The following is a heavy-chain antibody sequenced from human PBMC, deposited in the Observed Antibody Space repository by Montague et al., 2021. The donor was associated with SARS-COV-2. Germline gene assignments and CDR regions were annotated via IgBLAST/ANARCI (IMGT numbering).Heavy chain of an antibody. J-gene: IGHJ4*02. CDR3: ARDPRYSLSWSFDY. Sequence: CAISGDSDSVNTAARNWIRQSPSRRLEWLVGTYYRSKRNYDYAVSVKSRMTTSPDTSKNQFSLQLSSVTPEDRAVYYCARDPRYSLSWSFDYWGQGTLVTVSS. CDR2: TYYRSKRNY. V-gene: IGHV6-1*01. D-gene: IGHD6-13*01. CDR1: GDSDSVNTAA.